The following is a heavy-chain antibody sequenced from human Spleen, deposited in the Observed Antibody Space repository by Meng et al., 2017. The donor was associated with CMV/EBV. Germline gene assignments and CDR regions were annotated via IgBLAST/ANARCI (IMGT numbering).Heavy chain of an antibody. J-gene: IGHJ4*02. V-gene: IGHV4-39*07. CDR3: ARVNYDFWSGPSYYFDY. CDR2: IYYSGST. Sequence: SETLSLTCTVSGGSISSSSYYWGWIRQPPGKGLEWIGSIYYSGSTYYNPSLKSRVTISVDTSKNQFSLKLSSVTAADTAVYYCARVNYDFWSGPSYYFDYWGQGTLVTVSS. CDR1: GGSISSSSYY. D-gene: IGHD3-3*01.